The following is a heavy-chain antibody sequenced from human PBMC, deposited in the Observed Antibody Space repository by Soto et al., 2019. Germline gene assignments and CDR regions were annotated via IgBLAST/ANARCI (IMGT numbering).Heavy chain of an antibody. CDR1: GFTFSKYA. CDR3: AKGDYVDYASLDH. V-gene: IGHV3-23*01. CDR2: ISGGGGYT. D-gene: IGHD4-17*01. J-gene: IGHJ4*02. Sequence: DVQLLESGGGLVQPGGSLRLSCAASGFTFSKYALTWVRQAPGKGLEWVSGISGGGGYTYYADSVRGRVTISRDNSKNTLYPQMNRLRAEDTALYYCAKGDYVDYASLDHWGQGTLVTVSS.